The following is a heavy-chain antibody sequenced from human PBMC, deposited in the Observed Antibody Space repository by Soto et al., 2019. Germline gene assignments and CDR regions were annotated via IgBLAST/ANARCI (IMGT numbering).Heavy chain of an antibody. V-gene: IGHV4-59*08. CDR3: ARHGRGYYYGSGSYPTGVVMEKYYFDY. J-gene: IGHJ4*02. CDR1: GGSISSYY. Sequence: SETLSLTCTVSGGSISSYYWSWIRQPPGKGLEWIGYIYYSGSTNYNPSLKSRVTISVDTSKNQFSLKLSSVTAADTAVYYCARHGRGYYYGSGSYPTGVVMEKYYFDYWGQGTLVTVSS. CDR2: IYYSGST. D-gene: IGHD3-10*01.